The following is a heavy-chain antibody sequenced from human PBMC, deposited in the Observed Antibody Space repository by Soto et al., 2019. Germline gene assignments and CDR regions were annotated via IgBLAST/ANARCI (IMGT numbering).Heavy chain of an antibody. J-gene: IGHJ6*02. CDR3: ASEKYRDSNPGLYYGMDV. CDR1: GYTFTGYY. D-gene: IGHD4-17*01. Sequence: QVQLVQSGAEVKKPGASVKVSCKASGYTFTGYYMHWVRQAPGQGLEWMGWINPNSGGTNYAQKFQGWVTMTRDTSISTAYMELSMLRSDDTAVYYCASEKYRDSNPGLYYGMDVWGQGSTVSVSS. V-gene: IGHV1-2*04. CDR2: INPNSGGT.